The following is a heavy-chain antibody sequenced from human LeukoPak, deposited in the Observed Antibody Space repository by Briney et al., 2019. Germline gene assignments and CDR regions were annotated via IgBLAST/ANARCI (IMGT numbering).Heavy chain of an antibody. Sequence: SETLSLTCAVYGGSFSGYYWSWIRQPPGKGLEWIGEINHSGSTNYNPSLKSRVTISVDTSKNQFSLKLSSMTAADTAVYYCARRHQYYDFWSGYSTPNYYYGMDVWGQGTTVTVSS. CDR3: ARRHQYYDFWSGYSTPNYYYGMDV. V-gene: IGHV4-34*01. J-gene: IGHJ6*02. CDR1: GGSFSGYY. CDR2: INHSGST. D-gene: IGHD3-3*01.